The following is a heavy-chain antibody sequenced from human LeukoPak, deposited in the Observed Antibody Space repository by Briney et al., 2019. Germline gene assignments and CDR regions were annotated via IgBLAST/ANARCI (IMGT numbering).Heavy chain of an antibody. CDR3: ARGGLATVTTLGYDY. J-gene: IGHJ4*02. CDR2: INPSGGST. Sequence: GASVTVSCKASGYTFTSYYMHWVRQAPGQGLEWMGIINPSGGSTSYAQKFQGRVTMTRDTSTSTVYMELSSLRSEDTAVYYCARGGLATVTTLGYDYWGQGTLVTVSS. D-gene: IGHD4-17*01. CDR1: GYTFTSYY. V-gene: IGHV1-46*01.